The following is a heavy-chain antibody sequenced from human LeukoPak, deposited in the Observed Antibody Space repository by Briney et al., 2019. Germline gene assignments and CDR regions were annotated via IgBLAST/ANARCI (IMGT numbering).Heavy chain of an antibody. Sequence: GGSLRLSCTASGFTFSDYAMSWVRQAPGKGLEWLGLFRNKANGGTADYAASVKGRFTISRDDSKTIAYLQMNSLKTEDTAVYYCSRAYSTGWLGINDYWGQGALVTVSS. D-gene: IGHD6-19*01. CDR2: FRNKANGGTA. V-gene: IGHV3-49*04. J-gene: IGHJ4*02. CDR3: SRAYSTGWLGINDY. CDR1: GFTFSDYA.